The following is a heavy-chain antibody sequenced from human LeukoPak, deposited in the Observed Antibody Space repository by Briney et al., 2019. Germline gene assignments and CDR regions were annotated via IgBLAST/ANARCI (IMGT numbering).Heavy chain of an antibody. D-gene: IGHD1-20*01. Sequence: ASVKVSCKASGYTFTSYDINWVRQGTGQGLEWMGWMNPNSGNTGYAQKFQGRVTITRNTSISTAYMELSSLRSEDTAVYYCARGEGTINWKLYYFDYWGQGTLVTVSS. CDR1: GYTFTSYD. CDR3: ARGEGTINWKLYYFDY. CDR2: MNPNSGNT. V-gene: IGHV1-8*03. J-gene: IGHJ4*02.